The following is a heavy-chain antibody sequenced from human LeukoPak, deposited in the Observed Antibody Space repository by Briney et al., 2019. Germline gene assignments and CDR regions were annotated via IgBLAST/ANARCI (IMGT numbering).Heavy chain of an antibody. CDR3: AREPGETDEGFEY. Sequence: SETLSLTCTVSGCSVSSGSYYWNWIRQPPGKGLEWIGHSYYSGSTDYNPSLKSRVTISADTSKNQFSLKMTSVTAADTAVYYCAREPGETDEGFEYWGQGTLVTVSS. J-gene: IGHJ4*02. CDR2: SYYSGST. D-gene: IGHD1-14*01. V-gene: IGHV4-61*01. CDR1: GCSVSSGSYY.